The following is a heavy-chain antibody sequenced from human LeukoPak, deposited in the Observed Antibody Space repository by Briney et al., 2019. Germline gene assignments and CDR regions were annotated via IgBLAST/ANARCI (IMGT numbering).Heavy chain of an antibody. D-gene: IGHD2-2*01. CDR1: GYTFTSYY. V-gene: IGHV1-18*04. J-gene: IGHJ6*02. CDR3: AREGYCSSTSCHPTYYYYYGMDV. Sequence: GASVKVSCKASGYTFTSYYMHWVRQAPGQGLEWMGWISAYNGNTNYAQKLQGRVTMTTDTSTSTAYMELRSLRSDDTAVYYCAREGYCSSTSCHPTYYYYYGMDVWGQGTTVTVSS. CDR2: ISAYNGNT.